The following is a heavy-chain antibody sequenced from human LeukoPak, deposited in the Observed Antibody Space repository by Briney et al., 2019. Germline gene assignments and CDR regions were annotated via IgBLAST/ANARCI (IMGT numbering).Heavy chain of an antibody. Sequence: GGSLRLSCAASGFTFRSYSMNWVRQAPGKGLEWVSSISSSSSYIYYADSVKGRFTISRDNAKNSLYLQMNSLRAEDTAVYYCVRDEETAPGTLRNFDYWGQGTLVTVSS. CDR3: VRDEETAPGTLRNFDY. J-gene: IGHJ4*02. D-gene: IGHD5-18*01. CDR2: ISSSSSYI. V-gene: IGHV3-21*01. CDR1: GFTFRSYS.